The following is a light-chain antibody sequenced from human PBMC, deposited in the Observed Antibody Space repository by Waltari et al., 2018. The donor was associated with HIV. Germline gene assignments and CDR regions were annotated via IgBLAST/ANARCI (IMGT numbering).Light chain of an antibody. CDR2: DTN. CDR1: AGAVTSGQY. Sequence: QAVVTQEPSQTVSPGGTVTLTCGSSAGAVTSGQYTSWIHPMSGQAPRTLIYDTNNRPSSTPARFSGSLLGDKAALTLSGAQPEDEATYFCFVSYYNGRVFGGGTKLTVL. V-gene: IGLV7-46*01. J-gene: IGLJ3*02. CDR3: FVSYYNGRV.